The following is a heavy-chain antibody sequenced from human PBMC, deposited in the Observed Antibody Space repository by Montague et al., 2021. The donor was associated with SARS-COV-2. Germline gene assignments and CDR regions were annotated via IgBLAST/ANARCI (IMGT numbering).Heavy chain of an antibody. Sequence: SETLSLTCIVSGFSISSGYQWGWIRQPPGKGLEWIGRVYHSGNTYYSPSLKSRVTISVDTSKNQFSLKLTSLTATDTAVYYCARVSGCSYTNGYASSLFDSGGQGTLVAVAS. V-gene: IGHV4-38-2*02. D-gene: IGHD2-2*01. J-gene: IGHJ4*02. CDR3: ARVSGCSYTNGYASSLFDS. CDR2: VYHSGNT. CDR1: GFSISSGYQ.